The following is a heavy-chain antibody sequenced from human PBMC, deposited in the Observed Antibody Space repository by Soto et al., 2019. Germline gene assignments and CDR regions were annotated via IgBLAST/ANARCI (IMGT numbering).Heavy chain of an antibody. J-gene: IGHJ4*02. CDR3: AGYSGNSYQFDY. V-gene: IGHV4-59*01. Sequence: NPSETLSLTCSVSGGSISDYYWSWIRQPPGKGLEWIGYIHYSGSTNYNPSLKSRVTISVDTSKNHFSLKLSSVTAADTAVYFCAGYSGNSYQFDYWGQGTLVTVSS. CDR1: GGSISDYY. D-gene: IGHD1-26*01. CDR2: IHYSGST.